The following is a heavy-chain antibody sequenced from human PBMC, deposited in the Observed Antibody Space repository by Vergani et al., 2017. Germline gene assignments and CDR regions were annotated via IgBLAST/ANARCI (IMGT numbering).Heavy chain of an antibody. D-gene: IGHD6-19*01. Sequence: EVQLVESGGGVVRPGGSLRLSCAASGFPFDDYGMSWVRQAPGRGLEWVSGINWNGGSTIYAASVKGRFTISRDNAKNSLYLQMNSLRAEATALYYCAGGAXSSGWDGRLDAVDIWGQGTMVTVSS. J-gene: IGHJ3*02. CDR2: INWNGGST. CDR3: AGGAXSSGWDGRLDAVDI. V-gene: IGHV3-20*04. CDR1: GFPFDDYG.